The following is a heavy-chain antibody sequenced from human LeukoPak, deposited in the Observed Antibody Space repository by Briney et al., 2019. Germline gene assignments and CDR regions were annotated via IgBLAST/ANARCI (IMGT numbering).Heavy chain of an antibody. V-gene: IGHV3-23*01. D-gene: IGHD2-2*01. CDR2: ISGGGDNT. J-gene: IGHJ4*02. CDR1: GLTFSSYA. CDR3: AKGCSASCYSDFDY. Sequence: GGSLRLSCAASGLTFSSYAMTWVRQAPGKGLEWVSAISGGGDNTYYADSVKGRFTISRDNSKNTLYLQMNSLRAEDTAVYYCAKGCSASCYSDFDYWGQGTLVTVSS.